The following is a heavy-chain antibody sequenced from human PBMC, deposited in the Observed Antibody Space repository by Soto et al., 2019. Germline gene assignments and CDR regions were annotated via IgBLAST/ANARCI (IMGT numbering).Heavy chain of an antibody. V-gene: IGHV1-69*13. CDR1: GGTSSRYG. Sequence: GASVKVSCKASGGTSSRYGFSWVRQAPGQGLEWMGGIIPIFGTVSYAQKFQGRVTITADESTSTAYMELSSLRSEDTAVYYCASEVTGDFWSDYGMDVWGQGTTVTVSS. CDR2: IIPIFGTV. D-gene: IGHD3-3*01. J-gene: IGHJ6*02. CDR3: ASEVTGDFWSDYGMDV.